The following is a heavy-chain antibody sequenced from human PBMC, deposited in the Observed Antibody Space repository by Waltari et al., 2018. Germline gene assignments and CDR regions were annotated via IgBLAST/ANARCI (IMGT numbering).Heavy chain of an antibody. CDR2: INHSGST. D-gene: IGHD3-10*01. Sequence: QVQLQQWGAGLLKPSETLSLTCAVYGGSFSGYYWSWIRQPPGNGLEWIGEINHSGSTNNNPSRKSGVAIAVAPSKTQFSRKLSSVTAADTAVYYCARHVPRALWFADHGGYYFDYWGQGTLVTVSS. CDR3: ARHVPRALWFADHGGYYFDY. CDR1: GGSFSGYY. V-gene: IGHV4-34*01. J-gene: IGHJ4*02.